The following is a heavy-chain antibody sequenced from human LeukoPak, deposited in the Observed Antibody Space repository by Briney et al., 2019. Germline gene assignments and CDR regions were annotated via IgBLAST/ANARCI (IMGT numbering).Heavy chain of an antibody. V-gene: IGHV1-18*01. D-gene: IGHD6-13*01. CDR1: GYTFTSYG. CDR2: ISAYNANT. CDR3: ASVGSQQLGREDYYGMDV. J-gene: IGHJ6*02. Sequence: ASVKVSCKASGYTFTSYGISWVRQAPGQGLEWMGWISAYNANTNYAQKFQGRVTMTTDTSTSTAYMELRSLRSDDTAVYYCASVGSQQLGREDYYGMDVWGQGTTVTVSS.